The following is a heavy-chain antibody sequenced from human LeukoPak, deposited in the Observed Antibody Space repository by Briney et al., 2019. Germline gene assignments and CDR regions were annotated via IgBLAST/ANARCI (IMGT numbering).Heavy chain of an antibody. Sequence: PGGSLRLSCAASGVTFSSYGMHWVRQAPGKGLEWVAVMGYEGSNKYYADSVKGRFIISRDNSKNTLYLQMNSLRAEDTAVYYCAKCPNWYSSSQPDYWGQGTLVTVSS. CDR3: AKCPNWYSSSQPDY. CDR1: GVTFSSYG. D-gene: IGHD6-13*01. J-gene: IGHJ4*02. V-gene: IGHV3-33*06. CDR2: MGYEGSNK.